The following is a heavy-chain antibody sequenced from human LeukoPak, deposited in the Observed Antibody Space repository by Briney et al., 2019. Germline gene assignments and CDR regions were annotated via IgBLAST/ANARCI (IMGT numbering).Heavy chain of an antibody. CDR3: ARSVFGVVTLPDY. V-gene: IGHV5-51*01. D-gene: IGHD3-3*01. Sequence: GESLKISCQGSGYSFTNFWIGWVRQMPGKGLEWMGIIYPGDSDTRYSPSFQGQVTISADKSISTAYLQWSSLKASDTAMYYCARSVFGVVTLPDYWGQGTLVTVSS. CDR2: IYPGDSDT. J-gene: IGHJ4*02. CDR1: GYSFTNFW.